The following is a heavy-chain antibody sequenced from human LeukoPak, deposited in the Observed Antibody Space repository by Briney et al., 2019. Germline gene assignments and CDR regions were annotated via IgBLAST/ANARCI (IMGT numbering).Heavy chain of an antibody. V-gene: IGHV4-39*07. CDR3: ARDPTIVVPAAIGDNWFDP. CDR2: IYYSGSN. Sequence: SETLSLTCTVSGGSISSSSYYWGWIRQPPGKGLEWIGSIYYSGSNYYNPSLKRRVTISVDTSKHQFSLKLSSVTAADTAVYYCARDPTIVVPAAIGDNWFDPWGQGTLVTVSS. CDR1: GGSISSSSYY. D-gene: IGHD2-2*02. J-gene: IGHJ5*02.